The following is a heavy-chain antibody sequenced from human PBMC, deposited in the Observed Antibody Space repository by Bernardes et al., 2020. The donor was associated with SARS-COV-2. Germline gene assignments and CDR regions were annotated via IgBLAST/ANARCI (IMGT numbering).Heavy chain of an antibody. J-gene: IGHJ4*02. D-gene: IGHD1-1*01. CDR3: AKDSVEQNMLNYFDY. V-gene: IGHV3-23*01. CDR2: ISGSGGST. CDR1: GFTFSSYA. Sequence: GGSLRLSCAASGFTFSSYAMSWVRQAPGKGLEWVSAISGSGGSTYYADSVKGRFTISRDNSKNTLYLQMNSLRAEDTAVYYCAKDSVEQNMLNYFDYWGQGTLVTVSS.